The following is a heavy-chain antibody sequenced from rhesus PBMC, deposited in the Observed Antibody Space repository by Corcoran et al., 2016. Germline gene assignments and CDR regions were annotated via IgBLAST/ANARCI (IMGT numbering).Heavy chain of an antibody. J-gene: IGHJ4*01. CDR3: ARDRLGIDY. CDR1: GGSISSGNYY. Sequence: QVQLQELGPGLVKPSETLSLTCAVSGGSISSGNYYWSWIRQPPGKGLEWIGYIPSCWSTSYTPSLKSRVTISRDTSKNPFSLKLSAVTAADTAVYYCARDRLGIDYWGQGVLVTVSS. D-gene: IGHD1-44*01. V-gene: IGHV4-122*02. CDR2: IPSCWST.